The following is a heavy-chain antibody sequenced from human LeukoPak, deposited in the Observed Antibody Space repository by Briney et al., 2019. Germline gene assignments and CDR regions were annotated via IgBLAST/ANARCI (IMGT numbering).Heavy chain of an antibody. CDR1: GVSISNYY. CDR3: ARDAYETNYYGSGSFVDY. V-gene: IGHV4-4*07. D-gene: IGHD3-10*01. Sequence: SETLSLTCTVSGVSISNYYWSWIRQPAGKGLEWIGRIYTSGSTNYNPSLKSRVTMSVDTSKNQFSLKLSSVTAADTAVYYCARDAYETNYYGSGSFVDYWGQGTLGTVSS. CDR2: IYTSGST. J-gene: IGHJ4*02.